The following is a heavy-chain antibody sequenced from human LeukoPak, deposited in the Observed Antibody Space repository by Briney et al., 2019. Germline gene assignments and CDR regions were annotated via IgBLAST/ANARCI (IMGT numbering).Heavy chain of an antibody. V-gene: IGHV3-23*01. CDR1: GFTFSSYA. CDR3: AKDASPVYYDSSGWTTLFDY. J-gene: IGHJ4*02. Sequence: GGSLRLSCAASGFTFSSYAMSWVRQAPGKGLEWVSAISGSGGSTYYADSVKGRFTISRDNSKNTLYPQMNSLRAEDTAVYYCAKDASPVYYDSSGWTTLFDYWGQGTLVTVSS. D-gene: IGHD3-22*01. CDR2: ISGSGGST.